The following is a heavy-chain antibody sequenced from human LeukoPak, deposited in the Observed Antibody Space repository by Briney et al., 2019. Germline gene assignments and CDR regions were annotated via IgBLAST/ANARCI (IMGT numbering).Heavy chain of an antibody. V-gene: IGHV3-30*03. CDR3: ARDRTWNYFDY. Sequence: GGSLRLSCAPSGFTFSRHGMHWVRQAPGKGLEWVAIISNDGSRKYYAHSVEGRFTISRDNSKNTLYLQMDSLRAEDTAVYYCARDRTWNYFDYWGQGTLVTVSS. CDR2: ISNDGSRK. J-gene: IGHJ4*02. D-gene: IGHD3-3*01. CDR1: GFTFSRHG.